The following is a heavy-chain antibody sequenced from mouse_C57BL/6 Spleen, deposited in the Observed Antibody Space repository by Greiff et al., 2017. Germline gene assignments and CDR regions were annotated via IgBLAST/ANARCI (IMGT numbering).Heavy chain of an antibody. D-gene: IGHD1-1*01. CDR1: GFSLTSYG. V-gene: IGHV2-6-1*01. Sequence: QVQLQQSGPGLVAPSQSLSITCTVSGFSLTSYGVHWVRQPPGKGLEWLVGIWSDGSTTYNSALKSRLSISKDNSKSQVLFKMNSLQTADTAMYYCDRHYCGSSYAMDDWGQGTSVTVSS. J-gene: IGHJ4*01. CDR2: IWSDGST. CDR3: DRHYCGSSYAMDD.